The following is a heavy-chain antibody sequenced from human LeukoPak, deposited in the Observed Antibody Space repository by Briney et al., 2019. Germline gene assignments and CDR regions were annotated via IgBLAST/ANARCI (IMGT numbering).Heavy chain of an antibody. CDR1: GYSFTSYW. Sequence: GESLKISCKGSGYSFTSYWIGWVRQMPGKGLEWMGIIYPGDSDTRYSPSFQGQVTISADKSISTAYLQWSSLKASDTAMYYCARQTPGYCSGGSCSLFDYWGQGTLVTVSS. CDR3: ARQTPGYCSGGSCSLFDY. CDR2: IYPGDSDT. V-gene: IGHV5-51*01. J-gene: IGHJ4*02. D-gene: IGHD2-15*01.